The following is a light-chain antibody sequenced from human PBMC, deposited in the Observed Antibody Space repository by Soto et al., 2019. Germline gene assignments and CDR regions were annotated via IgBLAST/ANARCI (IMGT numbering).Light chain of an antibody. Sequence: QSALTQPPSASGSPGQSVTISCTGTNSDVGDYNYVSWYQQHPGKAPKLMIHEVSKRPSGVPDRFSGSKSGNTASLTVSGLQAEDEADYYCSSYAGRNNWVFGGGTKLTVL. CDR2: EVS. CDR3: SSYAGRNNWV. CDR1: NSDVGDYNY. V-gene: IGLV2-8*01. J-gene: IGLJ3*02.